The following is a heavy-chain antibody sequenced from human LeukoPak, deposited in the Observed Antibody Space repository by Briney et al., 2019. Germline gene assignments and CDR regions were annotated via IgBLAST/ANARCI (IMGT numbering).Heavy chain of an antibody. Sequence: SETLSLTCTVSGGSISSYYWSWIRQPAGKGLEWIGRIYTSGGTNYNPSLKSRVTMSVDTSKNQFSLKLSSVTAADTAVYYCAREVGYSSGWSLSPYGMDVWGQGTTVTVSS. D-gene: IGHD6-19*01. J-gene: IGHJ6*02. CDR2: IYTSGGT. CDR1: GGSISSYY. CDR3: AREVGYSSGWSLSPYGMDV. V-gene: IGHV4-4*07.